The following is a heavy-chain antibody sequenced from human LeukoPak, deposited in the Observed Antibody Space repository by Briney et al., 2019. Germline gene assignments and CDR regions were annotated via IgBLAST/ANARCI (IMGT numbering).Heavy chain of an antibody. CDR3: ARDSTYYYDSGSSGPHYFDN. V-gene: IGHV3-23*01. Sequence: GGSLRLSCAASGFTFSSHGMGWVRQPPGKGLEWVSGIGGRGRNTYYADSVKGRFTISRDNSKNTLYLQLNSLRAEDTAVYYCARDSTYYYDSGSSGPHYFDNWGQGTLVTVSS. J-gene: IGHJ4*02. D-gene: IGHD3-10*01. CDR2: IGGRGRNT. CDR1: GFTFSSHG.